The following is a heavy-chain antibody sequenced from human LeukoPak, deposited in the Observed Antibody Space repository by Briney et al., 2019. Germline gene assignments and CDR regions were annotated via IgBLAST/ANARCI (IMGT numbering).Heavy chain of an antibody. CDR1: GGSFSGYY. V-gene: IGHV4-34*01. J-gene: IGHJ6*02. D-gene: IGHD1-7*01. CDR2: INHSGST. Sequence: SETLSLTCAVYGGSFSGYYWSWIRQPPGKGLEWIGEINHSGSTNYNPSLKSRVTISVDTSKNQFSLKLSSVTAADTAVYYCARGRITGTTRSYYYYGMDVWGHGTTVTVSS. CDR3: ARGRITGTTRSYYYYGMDV.